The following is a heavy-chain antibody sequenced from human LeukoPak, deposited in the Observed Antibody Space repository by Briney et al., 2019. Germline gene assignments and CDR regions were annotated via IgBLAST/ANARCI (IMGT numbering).Heavy chain of an antibody. Sequence: GGSLRLSCAASGFTFSDYYMSWIRQAPGKGLEWVSYISSSGSTIYYADSVKGRFTISRDNAKNSLYLQMNSLRAEDTAVYYCARNVWGSYRYPPPSFDYWGQGTLVTVSS. V-gene: IGHV3-11*01. CDR3: ARNVWGSYRYPPPSFDY. J-gene: IGHJ4*02. CDR1: GFTFSDYY. CDR2: ISSSGSTI. D-gene: IGHD3-16*02.